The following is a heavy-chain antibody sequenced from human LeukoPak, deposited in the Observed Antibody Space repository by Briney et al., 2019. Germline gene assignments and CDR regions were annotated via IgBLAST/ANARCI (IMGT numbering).Heavy chain of an antibody. Sequence: GGSLRLSCAASGFTFSSYSMNWVRQAPGKGLEWVSSISRSSSFIYYADSLKGRFTISRDNARNSLYLQMNSLRAEDTAVYYCARDLGYSSGPNYWGQGTRVTVSS. V-gene: IGHV3-21*01. CDR2: ISRSSSFI. D-gene: IGHD6-19*01. J-gene: IGHJ4*02. CDR1: GFTFSSYS. CDR3: ARDLGYSSGPNY.